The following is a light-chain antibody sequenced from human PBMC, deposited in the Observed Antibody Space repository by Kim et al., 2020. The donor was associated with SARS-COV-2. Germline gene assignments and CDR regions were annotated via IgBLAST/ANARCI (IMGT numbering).Light chain of an antibody. CDR1: QSVSTY. Sequence: VSPGERTTLSCRASQSVSTYLAWYQQKPGQAPRLLIYGASTRATGIPARISGSGSGTEFTLTISSLQSEDFAVYYCQQYNTWLITFGQGTRLEIK. V-gene: IGKV3D-15*01. J-gene: IGKJ5*01. CDR3: QQYNTWLIT. CDR2: GAS.